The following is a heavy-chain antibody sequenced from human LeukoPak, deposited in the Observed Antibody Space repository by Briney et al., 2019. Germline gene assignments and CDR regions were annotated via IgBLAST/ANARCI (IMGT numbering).Heavy chain of an antibody. CDR1: GYTFTSYG. CDR3: ARALRDGHGNFDY. D-gene: IGHD5-24*01. Sequence: ASVKVSCKASGYTFTSYGISWVRQAPGQGLEWMGRIIPILGIANYAQKFQGRVTITADKSTSTAYMELSSLRSEDTAVYYCARALRDGHGNFDYWGQGTLVTVSS. V-gene: IGHV1-69*04. J-gene: IGHJ4*02. CDR2: IIPILGIA.